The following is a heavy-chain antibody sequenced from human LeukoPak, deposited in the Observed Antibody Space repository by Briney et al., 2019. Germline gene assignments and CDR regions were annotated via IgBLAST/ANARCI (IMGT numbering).Heavy chain of an antibody. D-gene: IGHD3-10*01. Sequence: SVKVSCKASGYTFTGYYMHWVRQARGQRLEWIGWIVVGSGNTNYAQKFQERVTITRDMSTSTAYMELSSLRSEDTAVYYCAADLSTMVRGVTSYYYYGMDVWGQGTTVTVSS. V-gene: IGHV1-58*02. CDR1: GYTFTGYY. J-gene: IGHJ6*02. CDR2: IVVGSGNT. CDR3: AADLSTMVRGVTSYYYYGMDV.